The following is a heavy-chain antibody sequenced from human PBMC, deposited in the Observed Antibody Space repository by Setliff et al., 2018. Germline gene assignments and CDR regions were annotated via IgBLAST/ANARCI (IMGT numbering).Heavy chain of an antibody. CDR3: ARVDFTMLQGVLGH. CDR1: NGSVSTTSHY. J-gene: IGHJ1*01. V-gene: IGHV4-39*07. CDR2: VYYSGYT. Sequence: SETLSLTCTVSNGSVSTTSHYWGWVRQPPGKGLEWIGSVYYSGYTYYSPSLESRVAISVDTSKNQFSLKVNSVTAADTAVYYCARVDFTMLQGVLGHWGQGTRVTVSS. D-gene: IGHD3-10*01.